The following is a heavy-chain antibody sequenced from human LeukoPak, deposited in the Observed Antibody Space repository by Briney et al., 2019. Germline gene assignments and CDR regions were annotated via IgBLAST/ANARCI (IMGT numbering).Heavy chain of an antibody. D-gene: IGHD3-10*01. Sequence: SDTLSLTCTVSGGSISSYYWSWIRQAPGKGLEWIGYIYYSGSAKYNPSLKSRVTLSVDTSKNQFSLKPSSVTAADTAVYYCARSYGSGNYFDYWGQGTLVTVSS. CDR2: IYYSGSA. J-gene: IGHJ4*02. V-gene: IGHV4-59*07. CDR1: GGSISSYY. CDR3: ARSYGSGNYFDY.